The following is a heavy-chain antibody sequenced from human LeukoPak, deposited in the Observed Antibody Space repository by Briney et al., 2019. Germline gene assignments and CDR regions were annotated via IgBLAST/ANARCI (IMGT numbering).Heavy chain of an antibody. CDR2: MNPNSGYT. J-gene: IGHJ5*02. CDR3: ARMTYDGRGPNPNWFDP. V-gene: IGHV1-8*01. CDR1: GYSFTSYD. D-gene: IGHD3-16*01. Sequence: VASVKVSCKASGYSFTSYDINWVRQATGQGLEWMGWMNPNSGYTGYAKRFQGRITMTRNTSISTVYMELSSLRFEDTAIYYCARMTYDGRGPNPNWFDPWGQGTLVTVSS.